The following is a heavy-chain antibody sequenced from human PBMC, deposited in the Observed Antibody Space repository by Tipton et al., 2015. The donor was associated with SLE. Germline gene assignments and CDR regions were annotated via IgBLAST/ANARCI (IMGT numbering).Heavy chain of an antibody. CDR3: GRGIYSESSVGMDV. Sequence: GSLRLSCAASGFTFSSHWMHWVRQAPGKGLVWVSRISRDGSNTYYADSVKGRFTISRDNAKNTLYLQMHSLRADDTAVYYCGRGIYSESSVGMDVWGQGTTVTVSS. V-gene: IGHV3-74*01. CDR1: GFTFSSHW. CDR2: ISRDGSNT. J-gene: IGHJ6*02. D-gene: IGHD3-22*01.